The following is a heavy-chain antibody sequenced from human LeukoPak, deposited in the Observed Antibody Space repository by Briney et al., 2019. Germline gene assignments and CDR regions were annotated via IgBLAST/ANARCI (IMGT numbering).Heavy chain of an antibody. CDR3: AKYIDDILTGFDY. J-gene: IGHJ4*02. D-gene: IGHD3-9*01. Sequence: GGSLRLSCAASGFTFSRYWMNWVRQAPGRGLEWVATMKEDGSEKDYVDSVKGRFTISRDNSKNTLYLQMNSLRADDTAVYYCAKYIDDILTGFDYWGQGTLVTVSS. CDR1: GFTFSRYW. V-gene: IGHV3-7*05. CDR2: MKEDGSEK.